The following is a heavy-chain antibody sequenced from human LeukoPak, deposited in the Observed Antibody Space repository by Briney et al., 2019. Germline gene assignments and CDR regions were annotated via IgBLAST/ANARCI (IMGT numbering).Heavy chain of an antibody. Sequence: SETLSLTCAVYGGSFSGYYWSWICQPPGKGLEWIREINHSGSTNYNPSLKSRVTISVDTSKNQFSLKLSSVTAADTAVYYCARSGSYYHFDYWGQGTLVTVSS. CDR1: GGSFSGYY. D-gene: IGHD3-10*01. J-gene: IGHJ4*02. V-gene: IGHV4-34*01. CDR3: ARSGSYYHFDY. CDR2: INHSGST.